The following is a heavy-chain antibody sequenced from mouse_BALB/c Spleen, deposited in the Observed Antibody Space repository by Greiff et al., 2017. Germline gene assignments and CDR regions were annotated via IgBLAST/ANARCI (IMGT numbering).Heavy chain of an antibody. Sequence: VQLQQSGAELVRPGSSVKISCKASGYAFSSYRMNWVKQRPGQGLEWIGQIYPGDGDTNYNGKFKGKATLTADKSSSTAYMQLSSLTSEDSAVYFCARFTTVVAFDYWGQGTTLTVSS. CDR1: GYAFSSYR. CDR2: IYPGDGDT. CDR3: ARFTTVVAFDY. D-gene: IGHD1-1*01. J-gene: IGHJ2*01. V-gene: IGHV1-80*01.